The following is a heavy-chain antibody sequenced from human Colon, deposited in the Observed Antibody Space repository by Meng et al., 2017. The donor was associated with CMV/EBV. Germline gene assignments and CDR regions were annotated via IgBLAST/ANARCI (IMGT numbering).Heavy chain of an antibody. D-gene: IGHD3-3*01. J-gene: IGHJ6*02. CDR1: GFTFSSYW. Sequence: GESLKFSCAASGFTFSSYWMHWVRQAPGKGLVWVSRINSDGSSTSYADSVKGRFTISRDNAKNTLYLQMNSLRAEDTAVYYCARVYDFWSGYYRSYYYYGMDVWGQGTTVTVSS. V-gene: IGHV3-74*01. CDR3: ARVYDFWSGYYRSYYYYGMDV. CDR2: INSDGSST.